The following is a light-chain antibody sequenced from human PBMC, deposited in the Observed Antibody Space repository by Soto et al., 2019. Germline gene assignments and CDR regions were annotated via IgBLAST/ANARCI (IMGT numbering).Light chain of an antibody. CDR3: SSYASSTAYV. V-gene: IGLV2-14*01. J-gene: IGLJ1*01. CDR1: SSDVGGYNY. Sequence: QSVLTQPRSVSGSPGQSVTISCTGTSSDVGGYNYVSWYQLHPGKAPKLMVYEVSYRPSGVSSRFSGSKSANTASLTISGLQAEDEADYYCSSYASSTAYVFGTGTKVTVL. CDR2: EVS.